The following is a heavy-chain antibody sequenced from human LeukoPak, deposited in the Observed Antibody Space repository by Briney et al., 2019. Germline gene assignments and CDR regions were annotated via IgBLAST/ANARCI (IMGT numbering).Heavy chain of an antibody. CDR2: MSVNGVNK. CDR3: VRESCSGGSCTYDPFDI. Sequence: GGSLRLFCVASGFSFSSYSIHWVRRVPGKGLEWVAVMSVNGVNKYYADSVRGRFTVSRDISKNTQFLQMNSLRFEDTAVYFCVRESCSGGSCTYDPFDIWGHGTMVTVST. D-gene: IGHD2-15*01. CDR1: GFSFSSYS. V-gene: IGHV3-30-3*01. J-gene: IGHJ3*02.